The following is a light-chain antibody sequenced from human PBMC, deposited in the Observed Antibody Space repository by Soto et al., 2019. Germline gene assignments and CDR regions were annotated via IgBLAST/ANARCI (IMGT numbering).Light chain of an antibody. CDR1: SSDVGGYNY. CDR2: EVS. J-gene: IGLJ2*01. Sequence: QSALTQPPYASGSPGQSVTISCTGTSSDVGGYNYVSWYQQHPGKAPKLMIYEVSKRPSGVPDRFSGSKSGNTASLTVSGLQAEDEADYYCSSYAGSNKVVFGGGTQLTVL. CDR3: SSYAGSNKVV. V-gene: IGLV2-8*01.